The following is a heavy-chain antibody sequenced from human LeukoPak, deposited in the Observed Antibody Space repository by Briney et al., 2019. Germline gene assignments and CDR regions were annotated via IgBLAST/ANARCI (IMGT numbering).Heavy chain of an antibody. D-gene: IGHD1-1*01. Sequence: GASVKVSCKASGGTFSSYAISWARQAPGQGLEWMGEIIPIFGTANYAQKFQGRVTITTDESTSTAYMELSSLRSEDTAVYYCARAKTGTAVYFDYWGQGTLVTVSS. V-gene: IGHV1-69*05. J-gene: IGHJ4*02. CDR2: IIPIFGTA. CDR3: ARAKTGTAVYFDY. CDR1: GGTFSSYA.